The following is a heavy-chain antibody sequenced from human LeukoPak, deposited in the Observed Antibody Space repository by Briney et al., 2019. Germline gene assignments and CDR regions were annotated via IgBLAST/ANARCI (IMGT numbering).Heavy chain of an antibody. J-gene: IGHJ5*02. D-gene: IGHD6-13*01. CDR1: GGSISSSNW. CDR2: IYHSGST. V-gene: IGHV4-4*02. CDR3: ARFGSSWYNWFDP. Sequence: SGTLSLTCAVSGGSISSSNWWSWVRQPPGKGLEWIGEIYHSGSTNYNPSLKSRVTISVDKSKNQFSLKLSSVTAADTAVYYCARFGSSWYNWFDPWGQGTLVTVSS.